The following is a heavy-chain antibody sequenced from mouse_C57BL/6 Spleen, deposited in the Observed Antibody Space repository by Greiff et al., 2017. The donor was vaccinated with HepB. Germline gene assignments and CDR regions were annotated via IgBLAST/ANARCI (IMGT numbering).Heavy chain of an antibody. Sequence: EVQLVESGPELVKPGASVKIPCKASGYTFTDYNMDWVKQSHGKSLEWIGDINPNNGGTIYNQKFKGKATLTVDKSSSTAYMELRSLTSEDTAVYYCARCNWGLDYWGQGTTLTVSS. CDR3: ARCNWGLDY. D-gene: IGHD4-1*01. J-gene: IGHJ2*01. CDR2: INPNNGGT. V-gene: IGHV1-18*01. CDR1: GYTFTDYN.